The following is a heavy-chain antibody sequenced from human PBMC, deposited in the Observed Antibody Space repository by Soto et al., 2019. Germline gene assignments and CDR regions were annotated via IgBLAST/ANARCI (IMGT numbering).Heavy chain of an antibody. CDR3: ARVLSGYSYGYFDYGMDV. Sequence: SQTLSLTFAISGDSVSSNSAAWNWIRQSPSRGLEWLGRTYYRSKWYNDYAVSVKSRITINPDTSKNQFSLQLNYVTPEDTAVYYCARVLSGYSYGYFDYGMDVWGQGTTVTVSS. D-gene: IGHD5-18*01. CDR2: TYYRSKWYN. J-gene: IGHJ6*02. CDR1: GDSVSSNSAA. V-gene: IGHV6-1*01.